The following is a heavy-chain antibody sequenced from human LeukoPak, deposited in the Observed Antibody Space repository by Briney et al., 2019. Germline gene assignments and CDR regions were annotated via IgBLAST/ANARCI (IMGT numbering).Heavy chain of an antibody. J-gene: IGHJ4*02. D-gene: IGHD2-15*01. CDR1: GFIFSNYG. V-gene: IGHV3-48*01. CDR2: ISTSSTIV. CDR3: ARAVVVAARRYYFDY. Sequence: GGSLRLSCAASGFIFSNYGMNWVRQAPGKGLEWVSYISTSSTIVYYAESVKGRFTISRDNAKTSLYLQMNSLRAEDTAVYYCARAVVVAARRYYFDYWGQGTLVTVSS.